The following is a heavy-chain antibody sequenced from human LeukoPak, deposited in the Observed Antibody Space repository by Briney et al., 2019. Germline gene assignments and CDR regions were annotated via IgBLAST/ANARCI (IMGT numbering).Heavy chain of an antibody. CDR3: AREYYGDYVVFFDY. CDR1: GFTFSSYG. V-gene: IGHV3-30*12. D-gene: IGHD4-17*01. J-gene: IGHJ4*02. CDR2: ISYDGSNK. Sequence: GGSLRLSCAASGFTFSSYGMHWVRQAPGKGLEWVAVISYDGSNKYYADSVKGRFTISRDNSKNTLYLQMNSLRAEDTAVYYCAREYYGDYVVFFDYWGQGTLVTVSS.